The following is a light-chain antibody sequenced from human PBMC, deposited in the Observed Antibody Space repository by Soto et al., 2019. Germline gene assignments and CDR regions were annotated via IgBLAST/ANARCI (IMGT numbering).Light chain of an antibody. J-gene: IGKJ5*01. CDR3: QPRSRWIP. V-gene: IGKV3-11*01. Sequence: ESVWTQTPATLSLSTGARATLSCGASQSLDSFLAWYQQKPGQAPRLLIYDTSNRATGVPARFSGSGSGTDFTLTISSLEPEDFAVYYCQPRSRWIPFGDGALVDIK. CDR2: DTS. CDR1: QSLDSF.